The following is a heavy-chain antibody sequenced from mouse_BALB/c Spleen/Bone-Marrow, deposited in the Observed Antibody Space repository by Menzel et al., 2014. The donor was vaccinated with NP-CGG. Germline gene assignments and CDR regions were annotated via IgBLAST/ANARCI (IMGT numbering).Heavy chain of an antibody. D-gene: IGHD2-4*01. V-gene: IGHV5-9-2*01. CDR3: ARHAYYDQTEVSFVY. CDR2: ISGGGSYT. J-gene: IGHJ3*01. CDR1: GFTFSSYG. Sequence: EVMLVESGGNLVKSGGSLKLSCAASGFTFSSYGMSWVRQTPEKRLEWAATISGGGSYTFYPDSVKGRFTISRDNAKNNLYLQLSSLRSEDTALYYCARHAYYDQTEVSFVYWGQGTLVTVSA.